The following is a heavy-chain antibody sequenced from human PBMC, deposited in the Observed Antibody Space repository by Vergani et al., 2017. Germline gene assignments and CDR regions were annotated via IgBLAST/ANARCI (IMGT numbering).Heavy chain of an antibody. Sequence: QVQLQESGPGLLKPSQTLSLTCSVAGDSISSGNYYWNWIRQPAGKGLEWMGRIYSSGSTSYNPSIKSRITMSLDTSENQFSLSLSSVTAADTAVYYCARGTFLHAFDNWGQGTVVTVSS. D-gene: IGHD1-26*01. CDR1: GDSISSGNYY. V-gene: IGHV4-61*02. J-gene: IGHJ3*02. CDR2: IYSSGST. CDR3: ARGTFLHAFDN.